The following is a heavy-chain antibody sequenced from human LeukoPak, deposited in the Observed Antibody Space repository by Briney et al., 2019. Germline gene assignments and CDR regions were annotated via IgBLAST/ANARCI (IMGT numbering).Heavy chain of an antibody. J-gene: IGHJ3*02. Sequence: PGRSLRLSCAASGFTFSSYGMHWVRQAPGQGLEWVAFTSYDGSNKYYADSVKGRFTISRDNSKNTLYLQMNTLKAEDTAVYFCARDQTTDDAFDIWGQGTMVTVSS. CDR1: GFTFSSYG. CDR2: TSYDGSNK. D-gene: IGHD4-17*01. CDR3: ARDQTTDDAFDI. V-gene: IGHV3-30*19.